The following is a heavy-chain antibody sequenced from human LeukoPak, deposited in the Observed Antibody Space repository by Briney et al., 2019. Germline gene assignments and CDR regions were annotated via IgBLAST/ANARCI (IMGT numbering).Heavy chain of an antibody. V-gene: IGHV4-38-2*02. D-gene: IGHD3-22*01. CDR3: ARSSGYLFDP. CDR1: GYSVSSGYY. J-gene: IGHJ5*02. Sequence: PSETLSLTCTVSGYSVSSGYYWGWIRQPPGKGLEWIGTIYHSGSTYYNPSLKSRVTISLDTSKNQFSLKLSSVTAADTAVYYCARSSGYLFDPWGQGILVTVSS. CDR2: IYHSGST.